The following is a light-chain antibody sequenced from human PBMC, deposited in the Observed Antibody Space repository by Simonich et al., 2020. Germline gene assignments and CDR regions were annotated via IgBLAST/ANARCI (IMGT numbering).Light chain of an antibody. CDR3: QQFNSYRIT. Sequence: AIQLTQSPSSLSASVGDRVTITCRASQGISSALAWYQQKPGKAPKLLIYDASSLESGDPSMFSGSGSGTDFTLTISSLQPEDFATYYCQQFNSYRITFGQGTRLEIK. CDR2: DAS. CDR1: QGISSA. J-gene: IGKJ5*01. V-gene: IGKV1-13*02.